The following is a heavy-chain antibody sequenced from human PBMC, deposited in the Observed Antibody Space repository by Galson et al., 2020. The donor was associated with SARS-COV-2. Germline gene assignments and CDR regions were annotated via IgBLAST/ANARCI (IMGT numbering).Heavy chain of an antibody. Sequence: ASVKVSCKASGYTFTDYYIHWVRQAPGQGLEWMRSINPKSGSTNYAQKFEGRVTMTRDTSITTAYMELIRLRADDTAVYYCARLRYYDVLTGYIVDVWGQGTMVTVSS. CDR2: INPKSGST. D-gene: IGHD3-9*01. J-gene: IGHJ6*02. V-gene: IGHV1-2*02. CDR3: ARLRYYDVLTGYIVDV. CDR1: GYTFTDYY.